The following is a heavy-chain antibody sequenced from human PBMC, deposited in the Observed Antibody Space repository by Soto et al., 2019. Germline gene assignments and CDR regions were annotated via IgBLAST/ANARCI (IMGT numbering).Heavy chain of an antibody. CDR2: INDRGSI. J-gene: IGHJ2*01. V-gene: IGHV4-34*01. CDR3: ARESHDILTGPAWVWYLDL. CDR1: GGSFSGYY. Sequence: QVQLQQWGAGPLRPLETLSLTCGVSGGSFSGYYWAWIRQSPGKGQEWIGEINDRGSINYNPSLKSQVSITVDTSKNHYSLNLRSVTAADTAVYYCARESHDILTGPAWVWYLDLWGRGTLVTVSS. D-gene: IGHD3-9*01.